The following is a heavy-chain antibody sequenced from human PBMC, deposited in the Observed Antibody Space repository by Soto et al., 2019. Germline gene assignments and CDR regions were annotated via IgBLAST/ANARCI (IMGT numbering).Heavy chain of an antibody. Sequence: EEPLVESGGGSVKSGGSLRLTCVASGFIFRNAWMTWVRQAPGKGLEWVGRIRSEIDGGTADYAAPVKGRFTISRDDSNVILYLQMANLKTEDTAVYHCATGPPPAWMDLCSPGDHYSGMDDWGPRATVTVS. CDR1: GFIFRNAW. CDR3: ATGPPPAWMDLCSPGDHYSGMDD. CDR2: IRSEIDGGTA. V-gene: IGHV3-15*01. D-gene: IGHD3-16*01. J-gene: IGHJ6*02.